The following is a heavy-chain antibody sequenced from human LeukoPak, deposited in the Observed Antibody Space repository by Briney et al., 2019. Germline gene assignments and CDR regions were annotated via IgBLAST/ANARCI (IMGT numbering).Heavy chain of an antibody. J-gene: IGHJ1*01. D-gene: IGHD4-17*01. CDR3: AMTTATTSGWFEYFQH. CDR1: GFSVSSNY. Sequence: GGSLRLFCAASGFSVSSNYMSWVRQAPGKGLEWVSVIYSGGSTYYADSVKGRFTISRDNSKNTLYLQMNSLRAEDTAVYYCAMTTATTSGWFEYFQHWGQGTLVTVSS. V-gene: IGHV3-66*01. CDR2: IYSGGST.